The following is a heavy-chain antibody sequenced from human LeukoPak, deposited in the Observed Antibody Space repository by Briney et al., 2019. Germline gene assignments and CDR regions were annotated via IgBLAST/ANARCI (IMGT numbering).Heavy chain of an antibody. CDR1: GFTLPSYW. D-gene: IGHD3-16*01. J-gene: IGHJ3*01. CDR2: IWYDGSNK. Sequence: GGGPRISPAASGFTLPSYWVPWGRPAPGQGGGGGGVIWYDGSNKYYADSVKGRFTISRDNSKNTLYLQMNSLRAEDTAVYYCIRDLGLSHAYGAFDVWGQGALVTVSS. CDR3: IRDLGLSHAYGAFDV. V-gene: IGHV3-33*01.